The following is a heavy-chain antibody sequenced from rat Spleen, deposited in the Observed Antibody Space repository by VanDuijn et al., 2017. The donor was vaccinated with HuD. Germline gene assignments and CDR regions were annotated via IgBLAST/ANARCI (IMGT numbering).Heavy chain of an antibody. CDR1: GFKFNDYW. Sequence: EVKLVESGGGLVQPGRSLKLSCGASGFKFNDYWMGWVRQAPTKGLEWVASINTGGGNTYYRDSVKGRFTISRDNAKSTLYLQMDSLRSEDTATYYCARRHYGYTDYFDYWGQGVMVTVSS. CDR3: ARRHYGYTDYFDY. D-gene: IGHD1-6*01. CDR2: INTGGGNT. J-gene: IGHJ2*01. V-gene: IGHV5-25*01.